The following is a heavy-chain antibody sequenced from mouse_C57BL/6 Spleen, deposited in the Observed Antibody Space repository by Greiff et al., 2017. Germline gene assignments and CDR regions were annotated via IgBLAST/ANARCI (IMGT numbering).Heavy chain of an antibody. D-gene: IGHD2-3*01. V-gene: IGHV5-4*01. Sequence: EVQRVESGGGLVKPGGSLKLSCAASGFTFSSYAMSWVRQTPEKRLEWVATISDGGSYTYYPDNVKGRFTISRDNAKNNLYLQMSHLKSEDTAMYYCAREGDGYSFDYWGQGTTLTVSS. CDR1: GFTFSSYA. CDR2: ISDGGSYT. J-gene: IGHJ2*01. CDR3: AREGDGYSFDY.